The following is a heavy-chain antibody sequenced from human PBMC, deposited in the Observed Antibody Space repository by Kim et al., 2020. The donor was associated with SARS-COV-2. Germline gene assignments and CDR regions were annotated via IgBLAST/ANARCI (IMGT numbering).Heavy chain of an antibody. CDR3: ARASGYFDWLPGAFDI. V-gene: IGHV3-11*05. J-gene: IGHJ3*02. Sequence: SVKGRFTISRDNAKNSLYLQMNSLRAEDTAVYYCARASGYFDWLPGAFDIWGQGTMVTVSS. D-gene: IGHD3-9*01.